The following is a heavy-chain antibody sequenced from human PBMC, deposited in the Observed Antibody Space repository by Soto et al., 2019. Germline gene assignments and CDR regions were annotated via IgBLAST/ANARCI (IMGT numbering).Heavy chain of an antibody. Sequence: QVQLVQSGVEVKEPGAPVKVSCKAPAYSFTSYGIDWVRQAPGQGLEWMGWISGYNGHTNYAQKLQGRVIMTTDTSTTTAYMELRSLRSDDTAVYYCARGGSGSYSAFDYWGQGTLVTVSS. CDR1: AYSFTSYG. CDR2: ISGYNGHT. CDR3: ARGGSGSYSAFDY. V-gene: IGHV1-18*01. J-gene: IGHJ4*02. D-gene: IGHD1-26*01.